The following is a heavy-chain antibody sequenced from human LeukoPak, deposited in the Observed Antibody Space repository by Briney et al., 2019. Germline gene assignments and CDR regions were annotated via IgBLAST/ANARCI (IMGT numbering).Heavy chain of an antibody. D-gene: IGHD3-3*01. CDR1: GFTFSSYG. CDR3: AKDLRLWSGYSNDY. Sequence: GGPLRLSCAASGFTFSSYGMHWVRQAPGKGLEWVAVISYDGSNKYYADSVKGRFTISRDNSKNTLYLQMNSLRAEDTAVYYCAKDLRLWSGYSNDYWGQGTLATVSS. J-gene: IGHJ4*02. CDR2: ISYDGSNK. V-gene: IGHV3-30*18.